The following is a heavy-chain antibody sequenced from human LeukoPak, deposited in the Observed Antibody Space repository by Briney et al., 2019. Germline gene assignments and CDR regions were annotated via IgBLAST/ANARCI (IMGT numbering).Heavy chain of an antibody. D-gene: IGHD2-15*01. Sequence: SETLSLTCTVSGGSISSYYWSWIRQPPGKGLEWIGYIYYSGSTNYNPSLKSRVTISVDTSKNQFSLKPTSVTAADTAVYYCARDLHGYCSGGSCYSGGWFDPWGQGTLVTVSS. V-gene: IGHV4-59*12. CDR3: ARDLHGYCSGGSCYSGGWFDP. J-gene: IGHJ5*02. CDR2: IYYSGST. CDR1: GGSISSYY.